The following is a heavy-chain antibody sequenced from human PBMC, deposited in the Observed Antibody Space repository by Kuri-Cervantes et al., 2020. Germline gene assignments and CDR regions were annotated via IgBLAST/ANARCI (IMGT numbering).Heavy chain of an antibody. CDR1: GESLSVYY. CDR2: IYHSGST. D-gene: IGHD5-18*01. CDR3: ARSSGFSYGRLAY. Sequence: SETLSLTCAVYGESLSVYYWSWIRQPPGKGLEWIGSIYHSGSTYYNPSLKSRVTISVDTSKNQFSLKLSSVTAADTAVYYCARSSGFSYGRLAYWGQGTLVTVSS. V-gene: IGHV4-34*01. J-gene: IGHJ4*02.